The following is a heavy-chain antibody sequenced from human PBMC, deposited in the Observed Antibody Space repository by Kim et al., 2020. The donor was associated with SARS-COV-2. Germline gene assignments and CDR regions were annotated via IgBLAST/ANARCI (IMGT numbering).Heavy chain of an antibody. CDR3: ARAVYGSRDWFDP. Sequence: GGSLRLSCAASGFTFSSYSMNWVRQAPGKGLEWVSSISSSSSYIYYADSVKGRFTISRDNAKNSLYLQMNSLRAEDTAVYYCARAVYGSRDWFDPWGQGTLVTVSS. V-gene: IGHV3-21*01. D-gene: IGHD2-8*01. CDR1: GFTFSSYS. CDR2: ISSSSSYI. J-gene: IGHJ5*02.